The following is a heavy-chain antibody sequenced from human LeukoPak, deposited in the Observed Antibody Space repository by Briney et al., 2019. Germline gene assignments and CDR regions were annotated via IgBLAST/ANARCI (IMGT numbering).Heavy chain of an antibody. J-gene: IGHJ4*02. CDR3: ARAGGYVLYFDF. Sequence: KSSETLSLTCTVSGGSISGYYWSWIRQSPGKGLEWIGYVYYSGNTNHNPSLKSRVTISVDTSKNQFSLKLSSVTAADTAVYYCARAGGYVLYFDFWGQGTLVTVSS. V-gene: IGHV4-59*01. CDR2: VYYSGNT. CDR1: GGSISGYY. D-gene: IGHD5-12*01.